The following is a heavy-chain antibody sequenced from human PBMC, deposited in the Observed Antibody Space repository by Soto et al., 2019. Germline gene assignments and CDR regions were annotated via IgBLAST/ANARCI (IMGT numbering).Heavy chain of an antibody. CDR2: ISYDGSNK. J-gene: IGHJ5*02. D-gene: IGHD3-3*01. Sequence: GGSLRLSCAASGFTFSSYAMHWVRQAPGKGLEWVAVISYDGSNKYYADSVKGRFTISRDNSKNTLYLQMSSLRAEDTAVYYCARENYDFWSGYPGGWFDPWGQGTLVTVSS. CDR1: GFTFSSYA. V-gene: IGHV3-30-3*01. CDR3: ARENYDFWSGYPGGWFDP.